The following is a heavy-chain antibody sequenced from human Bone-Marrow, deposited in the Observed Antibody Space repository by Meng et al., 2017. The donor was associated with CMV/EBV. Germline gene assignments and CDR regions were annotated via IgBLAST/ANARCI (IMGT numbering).Heavy chain of an antibody. D-gene: IGHD3-16*01. CDR2: INSDGSST. CDR1: GFTFSSYW. J-gene: IGHJ1*01. V-gene: IGHV3-74*01. Sequence: GGSLRLSCAASGFTFSSYWMHWVRQAPGKGLVWVSRINSDGSSTSYADSVKGRFTTSRDNANNTLYLQMNSLRAEDTAVYYCARDRGGNEYFQHWGQGTLVTVSS. CDR3: ARDRGGNEYFQH.